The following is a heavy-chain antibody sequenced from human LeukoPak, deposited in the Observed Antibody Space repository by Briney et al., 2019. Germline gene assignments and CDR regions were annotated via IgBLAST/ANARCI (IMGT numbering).Heavy chain of an antibody. D-gene: IGHD1-14*01. CDR1: GFSLTPTGVG. CDR3: AYNPQLNY. Sequence: SGPTLVKPTQTLTLTCTFSGFSLTPTGVGVARIRQPPGKALEWLALIYRDDDRRYSPSLKSRLTITKDTSKDQVVLTMTNMDPVDTATYYCAYNPQLNYWGQGTLVTVSS. CDR2: IYRDDDR. V-gene: IGHV2-5*02. J-gene: IGHJ4*02.